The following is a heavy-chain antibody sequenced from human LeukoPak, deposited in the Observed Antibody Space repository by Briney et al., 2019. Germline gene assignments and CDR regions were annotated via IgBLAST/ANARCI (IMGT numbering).Heavy chain of an antibody. CDR2: IYTSGST. V-gene: IGHV4-4*07. J-gene: IGHJ4*02. CDR3: ARDELGPNYYDSSGSGDYFDY. Sequence: SETLSLTCTVSGGSISSYYWSWIRQPAGKGLEWIGRIYTSGSTNYNPSLKSRVTMSVDTSKNQFSLKLSSVTAADTAVYYCARDELGPNYYDSSGSGDYFDYWGRGTLVTVSS. CDR1: GGSISSYY. D-gene: IGHD3-22*01.